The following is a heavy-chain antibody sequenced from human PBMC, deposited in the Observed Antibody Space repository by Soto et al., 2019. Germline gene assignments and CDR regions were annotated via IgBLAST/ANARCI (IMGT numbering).Heavy chain of an antibody. J-gene: IGHJ4*02. D-gene: IGHD2-2*02. CDR1: GCTFNTYG. CDR3: AKSPNFYCSSPNCYKYYFDY. CDR2: ISYDGSDK. V-gene: IGHV3-30*18. Sequence: QDHLVESGGGVVQPGTSLRLSCAASGCTFNTYGMHWVRQAPGKGLEWVAVISYDGSDKFYADSVKCRFTISRDNSKNALYLQMSSLRPEDTAIYYCAKSPNFYCSSPNCYKYYFDYWGQGTLVTVSS.